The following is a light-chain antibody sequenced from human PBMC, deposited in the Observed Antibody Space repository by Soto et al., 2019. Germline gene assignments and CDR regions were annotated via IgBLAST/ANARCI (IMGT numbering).Light chain of an antibody. CDR1: SSDVGGYNY. CDR3: NSYADSDNWV. J-gene: IGLJ3*02. Sequence: QSALTQPPSASGSPGQSVTISCTGTSSDVGGYNYVSWYQHHPGKAPKLMIYEVTKRPSGVPDRFSGSKSGNTASLTASGLQAEDEADYYCNSYADSDNWVFGGGTKLTVL. CDR2: EVT. V-gene: IGLV2-8*01.